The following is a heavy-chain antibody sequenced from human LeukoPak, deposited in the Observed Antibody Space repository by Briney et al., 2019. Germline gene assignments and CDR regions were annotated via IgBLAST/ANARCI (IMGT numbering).Heavy chain of an antibody. V-gene: IGHV1-46*01. Sequence: ASVKVSCXASGYTFTSYYMHWVRQAPGQGLEWMGIINPSGCSTSYAQKFQGRVTMTRDTSTSTVYMALSSLSSEDTAVYYCARDLGLDYWGQGTLVTVSS. D-gene: IGHD3-10*01. CDR2: INPSGCST. CDR3: ARDLGLDY. J-gene: IGHJ4*02. CDR1: GYTFTSYY.